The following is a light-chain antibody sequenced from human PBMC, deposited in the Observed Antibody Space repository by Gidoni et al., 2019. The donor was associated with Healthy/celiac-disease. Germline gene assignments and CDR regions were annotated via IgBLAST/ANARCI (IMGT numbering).Light chain of an antibody. J-gene: IGKJ3*01. CDR2: DAS. V-gene: IGKV3-11*01. CDR3: QQRSNWPPFT. Sequence: EVVLTQSPATLSLSPGERATLSCRASQSVSSYLAWYQQKPGQAPRLLIYDASNRATGIPARVSASGSGTDFTLTISSLEPEDFAVYYCQQRSNWPPFTFGPGTKVDIK. CDR1: QSVSSY.